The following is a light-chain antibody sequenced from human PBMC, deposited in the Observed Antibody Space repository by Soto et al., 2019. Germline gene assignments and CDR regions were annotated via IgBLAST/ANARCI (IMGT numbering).Light chain of an antibody. J-gene: IGKJ5*01. CDR1: QSVSSD. V-gene: IGKV3-20*01. CDR2: GAS. Sequence: VLTQSTATLSLSPGERATLSCRASQSVSSDLAWYHQKPGQAPRLLIYGASSRATGIPDRFSGSGSGTDFTLTISRLEPEDFAVYYCQQYGSSSITFGHGTRLEIK. CDR3: QQYGSSSIT.